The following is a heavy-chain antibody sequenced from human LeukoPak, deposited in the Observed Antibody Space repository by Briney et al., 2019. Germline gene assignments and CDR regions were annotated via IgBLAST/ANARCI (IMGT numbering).Heavy chain of an antibody. V-gene: IGHV4-38-2*02. Sequence: PSETLSLTCIVSGCSISSGYYWGWIRQPPGKGLEWIGTIYRSGSTYSNPSLRGRVTISVDTSKNQFSLKLSSVTAADTAVYYCARTGAGYYYYYMDVWDKGTTVTVSS. CDR3: ARTGAGYYYYYMDV. J-gene: IGHJ6*03. CDR1: GCSISSGYY. CDR2: IYRSGST. D-gene: IGHD1-26*01.